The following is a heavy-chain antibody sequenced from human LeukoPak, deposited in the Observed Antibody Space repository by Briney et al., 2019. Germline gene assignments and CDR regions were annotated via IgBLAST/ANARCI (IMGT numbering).Heavy chain of an antibody. J-gene: IGHJ4*02. CDR3: AKRRGRGIAAAGTFDY. D-gene: IGHD6-13*01. CDR1: GFTFSSYT. V-gene: IGHV3-23*01. CDR2: ISGSGGST. Sequence: GGSLRLSCAASGFTFSSYTMSWVRQAPGKGLEWVSAISGSGGSTYYADSVKGRFTISRDNSKNTLYLQMNSLRAEDTAVYYCAKRRGRGIAAAGTFDYWGQGTLVTVSS.